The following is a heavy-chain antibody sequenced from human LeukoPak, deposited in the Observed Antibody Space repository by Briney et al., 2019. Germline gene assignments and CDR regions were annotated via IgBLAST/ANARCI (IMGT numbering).Heavy chain of an antibody. J-gene: IGHJ5*02. D-gene: IGHD2-2*01. CDR3: AREGGYCSGSRCYFWFDP. V-gene: IGHV3-7*04. CDR2: IKEDGSEK. CDR1: GFTFRSYW. Sequence: PGGSLRLSCAASGFTFRSYWMSWVRQAPGKGLEWVANIKEDGSEKNYLDSVKGRFTISRDNAQNSLYLLMNSLRAEDTAVYYCAREGGYCSGSRCYFWFDPWGQGTLVTVSS.